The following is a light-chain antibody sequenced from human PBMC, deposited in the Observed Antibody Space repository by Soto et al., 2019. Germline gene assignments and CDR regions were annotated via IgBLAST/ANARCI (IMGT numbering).Light chain of an antibody. J-gene: IGLJ3*02. CDR2: EVN. CDR1: SSDIGAFDY. CDR3: SSYAGSNSLV. Sequence: QSALSQPPSASGSPGQSVTISCSGTSSDIGAFDYVSWYLQHPGKSPKLIIYEVNKRPSGVPDRFAGSKSGNTASLTVSGLQSEDEATFYCSSYAGSNSLVFGGGTKLTVL. V-gene: IGLV2-8*01.